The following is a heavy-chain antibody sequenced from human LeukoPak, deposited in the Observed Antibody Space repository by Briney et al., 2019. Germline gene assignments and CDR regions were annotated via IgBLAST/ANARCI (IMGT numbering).Heavy chain of an antibody. CDR3: ARVTYDSSGYNLDY. CDR1: GDSITSGRHY. D-gene: IGHD3-22*01. CDR2: IFTSGIT. J-gene: IGHJ4*02. Sequence: PSQTLSLTCTVSGDSITSGRHYWSWIRQPAGKGREWLGRIFTSGITTYSTALKSRVTISLDTSENQVSLRLTSVTAADTAVYYCARVTYDSSGYNLDYWGQGTLATVSS. V-gene: IGHV4-61*02.